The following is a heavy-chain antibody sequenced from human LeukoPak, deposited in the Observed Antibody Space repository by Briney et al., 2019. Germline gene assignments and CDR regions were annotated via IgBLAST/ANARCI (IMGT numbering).Heavy chain of an antibody. J-gene: IGHJ6*02. CDR1: GGSVSSGSYY. CDR3: VRIYCTSTSCYGDSYYGMDV. V-gene: IGHV4-39*01. Sequence: SETLSLTCTVSGGSVSSGSYYWGWIRQPPGKGLEWIGSISYSGSTYYNPSLKTRVTMSVDTSENQFSLKLSSVTAADSTVYYCVRIYCTSTSCYGDSYYGMDVWGQGTTATVSS. CDR2: ISYSGST. D-gene: IGHD2-2*01.